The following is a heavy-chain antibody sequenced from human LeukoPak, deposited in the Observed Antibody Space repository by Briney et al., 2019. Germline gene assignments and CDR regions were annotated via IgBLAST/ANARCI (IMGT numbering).Heavy chain of an antibody. CDR2: ISAYNGNT. D-gene: IGHD6-19*01. CDR3: ARVPYSSRDFDY. V-gene: IGHV1-18*01. J-gene: IGHJ4*02. Sequence: ASVKVSCKASGYTFTSHGLSWVRQAPGQGLEWMGWISAYNGNTNYAQKLQGRVTMTTDTSTSTAYMELRSLRSDDTAVYYCARVPYSSRDFDYWGQGTLVTVSS. CDR1: GYTFTSHG.